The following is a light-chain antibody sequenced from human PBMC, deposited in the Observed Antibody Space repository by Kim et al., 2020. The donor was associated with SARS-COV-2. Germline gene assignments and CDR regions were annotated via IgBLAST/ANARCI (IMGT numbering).Light chain of an antibody. CDR2: RNN. CDR1: NIGGKH. J-gene: IGLJ2*01. Sequence: SVALGQTAKITCGGNNIGGKHVHWYQQKPGQAPVTVIYRNNNLPSGIPERFSGSNSGNAASLSITRAQVGDEAVYFCQVWDSNTVIFGGGTKLTVL. V-gene: IGLV3-9*01. CDR3: QVWDSNTVI.